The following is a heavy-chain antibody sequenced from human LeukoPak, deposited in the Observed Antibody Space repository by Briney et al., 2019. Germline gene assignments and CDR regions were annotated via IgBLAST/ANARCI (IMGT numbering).Heavy chain of an antibody. CDR1: GYSISSGYY. Sequence: PSETLSLTCTVSGYSISSGYYWGWIRQPPGKGLEWIGSIYHSGSTYYNPSHKSRVTISVDTSKNQFSLKLSSVTAADTAVYYCARDLHYDFWSGYYTPGDYYYYMDVWAKGPRSPSP. CDR3: ARDLHYDFWSGYYTPGDYYYYMDV. CDR2: IYHSGST. J-gene: IGHJ6*03. D-gene: IGHD3-3*01. V-gene: IGHV4-38-2*02.